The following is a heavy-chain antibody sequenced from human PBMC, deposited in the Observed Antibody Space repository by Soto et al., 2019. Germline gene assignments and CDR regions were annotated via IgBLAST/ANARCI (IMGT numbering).Heavy chain of an antibody. CDR2: LYSDGTT. CDR1: GLTVSNSY. J-gene: IGHJ4*02. V-gene: IGHV3-66*01. CDR3: ARDTTVTTPTYFAS. D-gene: IGHD4-17*01. Sequence: EVQLVESGGGLVQPGGSLRLSCAASGLTVSNSYMNWVRQAPGEGLEWVSILYSDGTTYYADSVKGRFTISRDNSKNTLYLQMHSLRADDTAVYYFARDTTVTTPTYFASWGQGTLVIVSS.